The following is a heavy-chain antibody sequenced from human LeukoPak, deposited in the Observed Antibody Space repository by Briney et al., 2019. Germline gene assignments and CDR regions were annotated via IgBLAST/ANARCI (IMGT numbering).Heavy chain of an antibody. V-gene: IGHV3-30*02. CDR1: GFTFSSYG. CDR2: IRYDGSNK. D-gene: IGHD6-13*01. CDR3: AKVGGRSSSLYCGMDV. Sequence: SGGSLRLSCAASGFTFSSYGMHWVRQAPGKGLEWVAFIRYDGSNKYYADSVKGRFTISRDNSKNTLYLQMNSLRAEDTAVYYCAKVGGRSSSLYCGMDVWGQGTTVTVSS. J-gene: IGHJ6*02.